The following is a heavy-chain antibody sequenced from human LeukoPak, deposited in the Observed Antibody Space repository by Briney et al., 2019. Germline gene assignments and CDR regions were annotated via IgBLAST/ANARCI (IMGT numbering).Heavy chain of an antibody. Sequence: ASVKVSCKSSGGTFSSYAISWVRQAPGQGLEWMGGIIPIFGTANYAQKFQGRVTITADESTSTAYMELSSLRSEDTAVYYCARNAPYYDILTGYRNWFDPWGQGTLVTVAS. CDR2: IIPIFGTA. CDR1: GGTFSSYA. J-gene: IGHJ5*02. CDR3: ARNAPYYDILTGYRNWFDP. V-gene: IGHV1-69*13. D-gene: IGHD3-9*01.